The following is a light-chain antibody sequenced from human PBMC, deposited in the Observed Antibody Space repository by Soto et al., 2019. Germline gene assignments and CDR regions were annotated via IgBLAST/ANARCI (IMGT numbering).Light chain of an antibody. J-gene: IGLJ2*01. CDR2: YDD. CDR3: AAWDASLNGVV. Sequence: QSVLTQPPSVSEAPRQRVTISCSGSSSNIGNNAVNWYQQLPGKSPKLLIYYDDLLPSGVSDRFSGSKSGTSASLAISGLQSEDEADYYCAAWDASLNGVVFGGVTKLTVL. V-gene: IGLV1-36*01. CDR1: SSNIGNNA.